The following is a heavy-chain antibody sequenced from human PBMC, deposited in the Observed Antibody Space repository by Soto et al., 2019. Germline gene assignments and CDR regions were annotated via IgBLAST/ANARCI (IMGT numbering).Heavy chain of an antibody. CDR2: IIPIFGTA. V-gene: IGHV1-69*01. CDR3: ASKLTYYYGSGSPPIAHYYYYGKDV. CDR1: GGTFSSYA. J-gene: IGHJ6*02. Sequence: QVQLVQSGAEVKKPGSSVKVSCKASGGTFSSYAISWVRQAPGQGLEWMGGIIPIFGTANYAQKFQGRVTIPADESTSPVYMERSSLISEDTAVYYCASKLTYYYGSGSPPIAHYYYYGKDVWGQGTTVTVSS. D-gene: IGHD3-10*01.